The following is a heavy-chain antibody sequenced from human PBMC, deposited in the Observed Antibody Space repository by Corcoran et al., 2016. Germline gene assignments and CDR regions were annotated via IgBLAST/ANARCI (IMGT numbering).Heavy chain of an antibody. CDR1: GFTVSSNY. J-gene: IGHJ4*02. CDR2: IYSGGST. Sequence: EVQLVESGGGLIQPGGSLRLSCAASGFTVSSNYMSWVRQAPGKGLEWVSVIYSGGSTYYADSVKGRFTISRDNSKNTLYLQMNSRRAEDMSVYYCAREETAVAGAFDYWGQGTLVTVSS. V-gene: IGHV3-53*01. D-gene: IGHD6-19*01. CDR3: AREETAVAGAFDY.